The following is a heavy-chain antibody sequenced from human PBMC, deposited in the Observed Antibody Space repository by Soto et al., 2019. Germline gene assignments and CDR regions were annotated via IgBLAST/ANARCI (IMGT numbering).Heavy chain of an antibody. CDR2: IIPIFGTT. CDR3: GRLPRYSLPTSDPLDN. D-gene: IGHD1-26*01. Sequence: QVQLVQSGTDVKKPGSSVTVSCKASGGTFNTYTFSWVRQSPGQGLEWMGSIIPIFGTTHYAQSFQGRLSITADQSSTTTYMELRSLTSHATALYSCGRLPRYSLPTSDPLDNWGKGTMVTVSP. V-gene: IGHV1-69*01. J-gene: IGHJ4*02. CDR1: GGTFNTYT.